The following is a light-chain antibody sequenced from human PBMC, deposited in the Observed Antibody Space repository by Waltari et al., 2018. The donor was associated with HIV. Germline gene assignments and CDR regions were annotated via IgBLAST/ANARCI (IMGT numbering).Light chain of an antibody. V-gene: IGLV3-1*01. CDR3: QAWDTTTVV. CDR1: KLGDQY. CDR2: EDS. Sequence: SYELTPSPSVSVSPGQTASITCSGDKLGDQYACWYQQKPGQSPVLVIYEDSKRPSGIPERFSGSNSGNTATLTISGTQAMDEADYYCQAWDTTTVVFGGGTKLTVL. J-gene: IGLJ2*01.